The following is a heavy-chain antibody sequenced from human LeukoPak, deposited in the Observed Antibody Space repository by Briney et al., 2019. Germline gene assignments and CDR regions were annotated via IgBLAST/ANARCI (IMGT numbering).Heavy chain of an antibody. CDR2: ISGYNGNT. CDR1: GYTFTRYG. J-gene: IGHJ3*02. Sequence: ASVKVSCKASGYTFTRYGMTWVRQAPGQGLEWMGWISGYNGNTNYAQKFQGRVTMTKDTSTSRVYMELRSLRPDDTAVYYCARDFEAVADEEGYDAFDIWGQGIMVTVSS. D-gene: IGHD6-19*01. CDR3: ARDFEAVADEEGYDAFDI. V-gene: IGHV1-18*01.